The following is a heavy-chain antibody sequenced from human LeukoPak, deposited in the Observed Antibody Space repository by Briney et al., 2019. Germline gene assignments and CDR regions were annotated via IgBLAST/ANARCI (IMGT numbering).Heavy chain of an antibody. V-gene: IGHV3-21*01. D-gene: IGHD3-3*01. CDR2: ISSSSSYI. Sequence: PGGSLRLSCAASGFTFSSYSMNWVRQAPGKGLEWVSSISSSSSYIYYADSVKGRFTISRDNAKNSLYLQMNSLRAEDTAVYYCARDDNKGVRFGVVTYDYWGQGTLVTVSS. CDR3: ARDDNKGVRFGVVTYDY. J-gene: IGHJ4*02. CDR1: GFTFSSYS.